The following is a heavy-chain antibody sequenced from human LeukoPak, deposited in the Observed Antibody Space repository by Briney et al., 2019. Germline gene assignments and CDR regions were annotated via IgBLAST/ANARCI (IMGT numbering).Heavy chain of an antibody. V-gene: IGHV4-39*07. CDR1: GGSISSSNYY. J-gene: IGHJ3*02. D-gene: IGHD3-22*01. Sequence: SETLSLTCTVSGGSISSSNYYWGWIRQPPGKGLEWIGNIYYSGSTYYNPSLKSRVTISVDTSKNQFFLKLSSVTAADTAVYFCARGPYSYDSSGAFDIWGQGTMVTVSS. CDR2: IYYSGST. CDR3: ARGPYSYDSSGAFDI.